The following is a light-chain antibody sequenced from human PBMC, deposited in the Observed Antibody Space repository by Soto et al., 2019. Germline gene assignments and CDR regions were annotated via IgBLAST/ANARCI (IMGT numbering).Light chain of an antibody. J-gene: IGLJ3*02. V-gene: IGLV1-44*01. CDR1: NSNIGTNT. CDR3: AAWDDSLNGPV. CDR2: DNN. Sequence: QSVLTQPPSASGTPGQRVTISCSGSNSNIGTNTVNWYQQLPGTGPKLLIYDNNQRPSGVPDRFSGSKSGTSASLAISGLQSEDEADYYCAAWDDSLNGPVFGGGTKVTVL.